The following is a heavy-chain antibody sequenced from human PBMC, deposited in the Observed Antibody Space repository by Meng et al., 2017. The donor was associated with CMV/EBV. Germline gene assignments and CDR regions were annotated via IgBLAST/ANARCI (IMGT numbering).Heavy chain of an antibody. CDR1: GYSFTSYW. CDR2: IYPGDSDT. Sequence: GESLKISCKGSGYSFTSYWIGWVRQMPGKGLEWMGIIYPGDSDTRYSPSFQGQVTISADKSISTAYLQWSSLKASDTAVYYCARRRIGIAAAGFYNWFDPWGQGTLVTVSS. V-gene: IGHV5-51*01. CDR3: ARRRIGIAAAGFYNWFDP. J-gene: IGHJ5*02. D-gene: IGHD6-13*01.